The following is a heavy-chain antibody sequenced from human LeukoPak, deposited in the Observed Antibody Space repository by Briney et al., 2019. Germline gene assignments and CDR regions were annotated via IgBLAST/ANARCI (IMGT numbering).Heavy chain of an antibody. Sequence: ASVKVSCKASGYIFTSHGIAWVRQAPGQGLEWMGWINPNSGNTQYPQRLQGKVSLTTDASTSTAYTELRSLRSDDTAVYYCARFQLVEKNWFDPWGQGTLVTVSS. V-gene: IGHV1-18*01. CDR3: ARFQLVEKNWFDP. D-gene: IGHD6-13*01. J-gene: IGHJ5*02. CDR1: GYIFTSHG. CDR2: INPNSGNT.